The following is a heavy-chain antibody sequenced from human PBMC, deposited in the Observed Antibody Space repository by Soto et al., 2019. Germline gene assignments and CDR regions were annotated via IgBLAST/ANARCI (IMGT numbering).Heavy chain of an antibody. V-gene: IGHV1-18*01. CDR2: ISGFNGQT. CDR3: ARVDPRGVAVVRDY. CDR1: GNTFASHG. D-gene: IGHD3-10*01. J-gene: IGHJ4*02. Sequence: QVQLVQSGPEVKKPGASVKVSCKASGNTFASHGFSWVRQAPGQGLEWMGWISGFNGQTNYALKFQGRVTLTTETSTSTAYMELRSLRSDDTAVYFCARVDPRGVAVVRDYWGQGTLVTVSS.